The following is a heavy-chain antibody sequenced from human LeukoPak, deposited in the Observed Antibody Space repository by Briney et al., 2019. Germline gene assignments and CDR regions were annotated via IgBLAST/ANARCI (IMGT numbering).Heavy chain of an antibody. J-gene: IGHJ4*02. CDR2: IYYSGST. V-gene: IGHV4-59*01. CDR1: GGPISSYY. CDR3: ARDSRVRGVIAPDY. Sequence: SETLPLTCTVSGGPISSYYWSWIRQPPGKGLEWIGYIYYSGSTNYNPSLKSRVTISVDTSKNQFSLKLSSVTAADTAVYYCARDSRVRGVIAPDYWGQGTLVTVSS. D-gene: IGHD3-10*01.